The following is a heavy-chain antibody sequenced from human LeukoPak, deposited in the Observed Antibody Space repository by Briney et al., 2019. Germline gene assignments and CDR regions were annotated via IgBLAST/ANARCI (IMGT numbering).Heavy chain of an antibody. Sequence: GESLKISCKGSGYKFTTYCIDWVRQMPGKGLEWMGIIYPGDSDVRYSPSFQGQVTISVDKSISTAYLQWNSLKASDTAIYYCTRNANIAIVPTAIPGMDVWGQGTTVTVSS. J-gene: IGHJ6*02. CDR1: GYKFTTYC. V-gene: IGHV5-51*01. CDR2: IYPGDSDV. D-gene: IGHD2-2*01. CDR3: TRNANIAIVPTAIPGMDV.